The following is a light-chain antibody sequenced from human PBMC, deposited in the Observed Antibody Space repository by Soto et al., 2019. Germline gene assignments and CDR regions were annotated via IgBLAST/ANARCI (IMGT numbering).Light chain of an antibody. CDR1: QSVRGY. J-gene: IGKJ4*01. CDR3: QQRSPSPLN. V-gene: IGKV3-11*01. CDR2: DAY. Sequence: EIVLTQSPATLSLSPGDRATLSCRASQSVRGYLAWYKQKLGQAPRLLISDAYNRAAGVPARFSGSGSGADFTLTISSQEPEDFPVYSCQQRSPSPLNFGGAAKLEIK.